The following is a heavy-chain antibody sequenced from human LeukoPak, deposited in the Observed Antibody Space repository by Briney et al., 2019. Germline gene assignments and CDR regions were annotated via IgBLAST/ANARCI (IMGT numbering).Heavy chain of an antibody. J-gene: IGHJ4*02. D-gene: IGHD3-9*01. V-gene: IGHV3-66*02. CDR2: IYSGGST. Sequence: GGSLRLSCAASGFTVSSNYMSWVRQAPGKGLEGVSVIYSGGSTYYADSVKGRFTISRDNSKNTLYLQMNSMRAEDTAVYYCPRDGFDFIEDYWGQGTLVTVSS. CDR1: GFTVSSNY. CDR3: PRDGFDFIEDY.